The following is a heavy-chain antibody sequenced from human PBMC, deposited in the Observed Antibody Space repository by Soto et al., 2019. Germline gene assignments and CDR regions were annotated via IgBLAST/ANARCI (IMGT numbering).Heavy chain of an antibody. CDR2: IYYSGST. Sequence: QVQLQESGPGLVKPSETLSLTCTVSGGSVSSGSYYWSWIRQPPGKGLEWIGYIYYSGSTNYNPSLTSRVTISVDTSKNQFSLKLSSVTAADTAVYYCARAIAVAGTFYYYYYGMDVWGQGTTVTVSS. CDR1: GGSVSSGSYY. D-gene: IGHD6-19*01. V-gene: IGHV4-61*01. J-gene: IGHJ6*02. CDR3: ARAIAVAGTFYYYYYGMDV.